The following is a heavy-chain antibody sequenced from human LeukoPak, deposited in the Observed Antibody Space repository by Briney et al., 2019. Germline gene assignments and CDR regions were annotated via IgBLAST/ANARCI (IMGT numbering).Heavy chain of an antibody. J-gene: IGHJ4*02. Sequence: PGGSLRLSCAASGFTFSDYGMVWVRQAPGKGLEWVAFIRYDGSIKYYTDSVKDRFTVSRDNSRTTLYLQMNSLRIEDTALYYCVKDNPLDYWGRGTLVIVSS. V-gene: IGHV3-30*02. CDR3: VKDNPLDY. CDR1: GFTFSDYG. CDR2: IRYDGSIK.